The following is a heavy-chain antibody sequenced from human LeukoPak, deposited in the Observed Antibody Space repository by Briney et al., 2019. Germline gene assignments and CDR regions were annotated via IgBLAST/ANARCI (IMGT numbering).Heavy chain of an antibody. J-gene: IGHJ4*02. CDR3: AKDGRPGIAAAIMFDY. CDR1: GFTFSSYA. CDR2: ISGSGGST. V-gene: IGHV3-23*01. D-gene: IGHD6-13*01. Sequence: GGSLRLSCAASGFTFSSYAMSWVRQAPGKGLEWVSAISGSGGSTYYADSVKGRFTISRDNSKNTLYLQMNSLRAEDTAVYYCAKDGRPGIAAAIMFDYWGQGTLVTVSS.